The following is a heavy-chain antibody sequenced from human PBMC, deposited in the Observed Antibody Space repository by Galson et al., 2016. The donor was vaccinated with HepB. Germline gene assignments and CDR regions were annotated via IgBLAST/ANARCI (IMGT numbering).Heavy chain of an antibody. D-gene: IGHD6-19*01. Sequence: SLRLSCAASGFTLSSYAMGWVRQAPGKGLEWVSFISTTGTYIYYADSVKGRFTISRDNAKNSLYLQMNSLRAEDTAVYYCAREKGVAVAGTDYWGQGTLVTVPS. CDR2: ISTTGTYI. CDR3: AREKGVAVAGTDY. V-gene: IGHV3-21*01. J-gene: IGHJ4*02. CDR1: GFTLSSYA.